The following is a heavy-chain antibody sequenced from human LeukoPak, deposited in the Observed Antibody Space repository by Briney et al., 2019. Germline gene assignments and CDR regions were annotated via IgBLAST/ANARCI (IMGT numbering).Heavy chain of an antibody. Sequence: SETLSLTCTVSGGSISSSSYYWGWIRQPPGKGLEWIGSIDYSGSTYYNPSLKSRVTISVDTSKNQFSLKLSSVTAADTAVHYCATYSSDWYPNDYWGQGTLVTVSS. CDR1: GGSISSSSYY. J-gene: IGHJ4*02. D-gene: IGHD6-19*01. CDR3: ATYSSDWYPNDY. V-gene: IGHV4-39*07. CDR2: IDYSGST.